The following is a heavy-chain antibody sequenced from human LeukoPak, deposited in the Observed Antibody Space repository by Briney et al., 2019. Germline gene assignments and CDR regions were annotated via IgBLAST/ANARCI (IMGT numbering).Heavy chain of an antibody. Sequence: GGSLRLSCAASGFTFSSYGMHWVRQAPGKGLEWVAVIWYDGGNKYYADSVKGRFTISRDNSKNTLYLQVNSLRAEDTAVYYCARINYYDSSGSDAFDIWGQGTMVTVSS. CDR2: IWYDGGNK. CDR1: GFTFSSYG. V-gene: IGHV3-33*01. D-gene: IGHD3-22*01. J-gene: IGHJ3*02. CDR3: ARINYYDSSGSDAFDI.